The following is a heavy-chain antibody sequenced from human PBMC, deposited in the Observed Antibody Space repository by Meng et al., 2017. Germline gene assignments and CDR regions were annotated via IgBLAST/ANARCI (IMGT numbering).Heavy chain of an antibody. D-gene: IGHD6-13*01. CDR3: ARVLSWESSSWYV. V-gene: IGHV3-21*01. J-gene: IGHJ3*01. CDR2: ISSSSSYI. CDR1: GFTFSSYN. Sequence: GESLKISCAASGFTFSSYNMNWVRQAPGKGLEWVSSISSSSSYIYYADSVKGRFTISRDNAKNSLYLQMNSLRAEDTAVYYCARVLSWESSSWYVWGQGTMVTVSS.